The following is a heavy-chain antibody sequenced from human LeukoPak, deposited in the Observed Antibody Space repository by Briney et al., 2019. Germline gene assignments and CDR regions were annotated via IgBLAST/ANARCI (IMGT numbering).Heavy chain of an antibody. Sequence: SETLSLTCAVYGGSFSSYYWSWIRQPPGKGLEWIGYIYYSGSTNYNPSLKSRVTISVDTSKNQFSLKLSSVTAADTAVYYCARGITGTSFSFSRKRTHFDYWGQGTLVTVSS. J-gene: IGHJ4*02. CDR3: ARGITGTSFSFSRKRTHFDY. D-gene: IGHD1-20*01. CDR2: IYYSGST. CDR1: GGSFSSYY. V-gene: IGHV4-59*01.